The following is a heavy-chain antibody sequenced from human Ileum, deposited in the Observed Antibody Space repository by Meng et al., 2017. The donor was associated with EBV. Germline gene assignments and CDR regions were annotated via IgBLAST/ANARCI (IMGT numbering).Heavy chain of an antibody. Sequence: QVELLQWGSGLLKPAETLSLTCAVNGGSLSGAYWNWIRQPPGKGLEWIGEIIHGGSPSYNPSLKSRVTISIDTSKNQLSLMLSSVTAADTAVYYCARRPTGIDYWGQGTLVTVSS. CDR3: ARRPTGIDY. V-gene: IGHV4-34*12. CDR1: GGSLSGAY. J-gene: IGHJ4*02. CDR2: IIHGGSP. D-gene: IGHD2-8*02.